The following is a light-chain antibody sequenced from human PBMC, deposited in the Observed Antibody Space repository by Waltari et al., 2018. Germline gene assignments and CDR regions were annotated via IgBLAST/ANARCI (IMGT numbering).Light chain of an antibody. CDR2: VAS. CDR3: QQYHDYSVYT. J-gene: IGKJ2*01. CDR1: QSIVRW. Sequence: DIQMAQSPSTLSASVGDRVTITCRASQSIVRWLAWYQQKPGKAPKLLIYVASTLQSGVPSRFSGSGSGTEFTLTISSLQPDDFATYYCQQYHDYSVYTFGQGTKVEIK. V-gene: IGKV1-5*01.